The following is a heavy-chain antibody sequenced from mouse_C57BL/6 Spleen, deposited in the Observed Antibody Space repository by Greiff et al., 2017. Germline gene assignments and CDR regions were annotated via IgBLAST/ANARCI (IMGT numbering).Heavy chain of an antibody. V-gene: IGHV1-80*01. CDR2: IYPGDGDT. Sequence: QVQLQQSGAELVKPGASVKISCKASGYAFSSYWMNWVKQRPGKGLEWIGQIYPGDGDTNYNGKFKGKATLTADKSSSTAYMQLSSLTAEDSAVYFCARRGSSSGDFDYWGQGTTLTVSS. J-gene: IGHJ2*01. D-gene: IGHD1-1*01. CDR1: GYAFSSYW. CDR3: ARRGSSSGDFDY.